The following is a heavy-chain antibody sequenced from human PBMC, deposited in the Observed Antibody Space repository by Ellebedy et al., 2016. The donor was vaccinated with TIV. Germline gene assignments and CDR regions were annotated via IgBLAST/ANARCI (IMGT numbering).Heavy chain of an antibody. J-gene: IGHJ4*02. CDR3: VRDTYYYGSGTYYKGFDY. V-gene: IGHV3-11*04. CDR2: IRSSGSII. CDR1: GFTFSDYY. D-gene: IGHD3-10*01. Sequence: GESLKISCAVSGFTFSDYYMSWIRPAPGKGLEWVSYIRSSGSIINYADSVKGRFTISRDNAKNSQYLQMNSLRAEDTAVYYCVRDTYYYGSGTYYKGFDYWGQGTLVTVSS.